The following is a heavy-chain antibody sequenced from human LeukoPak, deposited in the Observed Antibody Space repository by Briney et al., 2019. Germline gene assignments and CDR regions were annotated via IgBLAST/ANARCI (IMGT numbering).Heavy chain of an antibody. D-gene: IGHD2-15*01. J-gene: IGHJ4*02. CDR2: IYYSGRT. CDR1: GGSTSSSSYY. CDR3: ARELPDSPYCSGGSCYSYFDF. Sequence: SETLSLTCTVSGGSTSSSSYYWGWIRQPPGKGLEWIGYIYYSGRTSYSPSLKSRLTISLDTSKNQFSLRLSSVTAADTAVYYCARELPDSPYCSGGSCYSYFDFWGQGALVTVSS. V-gene: IGHV4-30-4*08.